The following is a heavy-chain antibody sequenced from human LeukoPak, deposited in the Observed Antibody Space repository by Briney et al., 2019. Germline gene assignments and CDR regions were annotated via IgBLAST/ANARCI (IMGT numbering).Heavy chain of an antibody. D-gene: IGHD1-1*01. V-gene: IGHV3-21*01. J-gene: IGHJ3*02. CDR1: GFTFSSHN. CDR3: ARKMKTGDRVGTFDI. CDR2: IGTDGRYI. Sequence: GGSLRLSCAASGFTFSSHNMNWGRQAPMKGLEWVSSIGTDGRYIYYADSVQGRFTISRDNAKNSLYLQMNSLTAEDTAVYYCARKMKTGDRVGTFDIWGQGTMVTVSS.